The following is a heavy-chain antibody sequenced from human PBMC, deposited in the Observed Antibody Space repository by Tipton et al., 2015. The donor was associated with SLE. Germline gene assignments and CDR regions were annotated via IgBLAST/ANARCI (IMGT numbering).Heavy chain of an antibody. D-gene: IGHD5-12*01. J-gene: IGHJ4*02. CDR3: AGTDETGGSPIVATTRVDY. CDR1: GGSISSYY. CDR2: IYYSGST. Sequence: LRISCTVSGGSISSYYWSWIRQPPGKGLEWIGYIYYSGSTNYNPSLKSRVTISVDTSKNQFSLKPSSVTAADTAVYYCAGTDETGGSPIVATTRVDYWGQGTLVTVSS. V-gene: IGHV4-59*08.